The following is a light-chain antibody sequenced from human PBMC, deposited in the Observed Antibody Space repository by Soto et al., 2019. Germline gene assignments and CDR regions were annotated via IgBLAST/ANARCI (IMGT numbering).Light chain of an antibody. CDR3: QQRRKT. CDR2: DAS. V-gene: IGKV3-11*01. CDR1: QSVSSN. J-gene: IGKJ2*01. Sequence: EIVLTQSPATLSLSPGERATLSCRASQSVSSNLAWYQQKPGQSPRLLIYDASNRATGIPARFSGSGSGTDFTLTISSLEPEDSAVYYCQQRRKTFGQGTKLAI.